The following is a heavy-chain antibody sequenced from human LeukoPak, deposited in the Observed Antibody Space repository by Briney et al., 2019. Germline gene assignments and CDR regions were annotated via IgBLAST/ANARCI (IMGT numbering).Heavy chain of an antibody. CDR3: ARVGGADGELPDY. Sequence: GASLKVSCKASGYTFTSYYIHWVRQVPGQGLEWMGIINPSGGGTTYAQRFQGRVTMTRDTSTSTVYMELSSLRSEDTAVYYCARVGGADGELPDYWGQGTLVTVSS. D-gene: IGHD1-26*01. V-gene: IGHV1-46*01. CDR1: GYTFTSYY. CDR2: INPSGGGT. J-gene: IGHJ4*02.